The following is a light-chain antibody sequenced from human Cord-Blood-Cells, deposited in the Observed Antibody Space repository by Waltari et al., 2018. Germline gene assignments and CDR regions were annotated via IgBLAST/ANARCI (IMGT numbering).Light chain of an antibody. V-gene: IGKV4-1*01. CDR1: QSVLYRSNNKNY. CDR3: QQYYSTPYT. Sequence: DIVMTQSPDSLAVSLGERAPINCKSSQSVLYRSNNKNYLEWYQQKPGQPPKLLIYWASTRESGVPDRVSGSGYGTDFTLTISSLQAEDVAVYYCQQYYSTPYTFGQGTKLEIK. CDR2: WAS. J-gene: IGKJ2*01.